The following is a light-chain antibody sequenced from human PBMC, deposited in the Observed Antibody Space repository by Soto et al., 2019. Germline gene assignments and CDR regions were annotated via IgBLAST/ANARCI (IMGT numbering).Light chain of an antibody. J-gene: IGLJ2*01. V-gene: IGLV6-57*04. CDR3: QSYDLSTVV. CDR1: SGSIAGNF. Sequence: NFMLTQPHSVSESPGKTVTISCTRNSGSIAGNFVQWYQQRPGSAPAPVIYEHNQRPSGVPDRLSGSIDTSSNSASLTISGLRTEDEADNFCQSYDLSTVVFGGGTKLTVL. CDR2: EHN.